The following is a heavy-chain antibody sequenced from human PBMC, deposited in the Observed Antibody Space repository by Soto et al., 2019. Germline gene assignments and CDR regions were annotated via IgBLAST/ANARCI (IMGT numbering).Heavy chain of an antibody. CDR3: ATQWLDPGGWFDP. Sequence: SETLSLTCTVSGGSISSSSYYWGWIRQPPGKGLEWIGSIYYSGSTYYNPSLKSRVTISVDTSKNQFSLKLSSVTAADTAVYYCATQWLDPGGWFDPWGQGTLVTVSS. J-gene: IGHJ5*02. V-gene: IGHV4-39*01. D-gene: IGHD6-19*01. CDR2: IYYSGST. CDR1: GGSISSSSYY.